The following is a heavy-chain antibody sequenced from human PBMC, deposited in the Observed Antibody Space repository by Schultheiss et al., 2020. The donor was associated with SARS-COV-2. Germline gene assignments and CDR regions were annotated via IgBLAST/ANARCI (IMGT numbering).Heavy chain of an antibody. CDR3: ARDHYDILTGYSNEGYYYYYYGMDV. D-gene: IGHD3-9*01. CDR1: GFTFSSYG. V-gene: IGHV3-30*19. CDR2: ISYDGSNK. Sequence: GGSLRLSCAASGFTFSSYGMHWVRQAPGKGLEWVAVISYDGSNKYYADSVKGRFTISRDNSKNTLYLQMNSLRAEDTAVYYCARDHYDILTGYSNEGYYYYYYGMDVWGQGTTVTVSS. J-gene: IGHJ6*02.